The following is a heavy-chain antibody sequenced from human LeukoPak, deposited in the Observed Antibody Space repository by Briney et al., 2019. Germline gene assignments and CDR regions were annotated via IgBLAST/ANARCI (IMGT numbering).Heavy chain of an antibody. CDR3: ARRSRRYDFWSGYVDV. V-gene: IGHV5-51*01. J-gene: IGHJ6*04. D-gene: IGHD3-3*01. Sequence: GESLKISCKGSGYSFTSYWIGWVRQMPGKGLEWMGIIYPRDSDTRYSPSFQGQVTISADKSISTAYLQWSSLKASDTAMYYCARRSRRYDFWSGYVDVWGKGTTVTVSS. CDR1: GYSFTSYW. CDR2: IYPRDSDT.